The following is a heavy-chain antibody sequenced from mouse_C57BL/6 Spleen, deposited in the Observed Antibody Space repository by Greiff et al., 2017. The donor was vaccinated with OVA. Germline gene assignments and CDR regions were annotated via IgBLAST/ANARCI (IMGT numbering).Heavy chain of an antibody. D-gene: IGHD2-2*01. CDR1: GFTFSSYA. CDR2: ISSGGDYI. V-gene: IGHV5S21*01. CDR3: ARAPMVTTLYYYAMDY. Sequence: EVMLVESGEGLVKPGGSLKLSCAASGFTFSSYAMSWVRQTPEKRLEWVAYISSGGDYIYYADTVKGRFTISRDNAKNNLYLQMSHLKSEDTAMYYCARAPMVTTLYYYAMDYWGQGTSVTVSS. J-gene: IGHJ4*01.